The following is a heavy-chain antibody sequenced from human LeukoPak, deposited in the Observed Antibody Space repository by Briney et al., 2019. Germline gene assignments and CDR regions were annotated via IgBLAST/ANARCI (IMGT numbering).Heavy chain of an antibody. CDR2: IWYDGSNK. CDR3: AKVRAQLWSRDAFDI. V-gene: IGHV3-33*06. J-gene: IGHJ3*02. Sequence: PGGSLRLSCAASGFTFSSYGMHWVRQAPGKGLEWVAVIWYDGSNKYYADSVKGRFTISRDNSKNTLYLQMNSLRAEDTAVYYCAKVRAQLWSRDAFDIWGQGTMVTVSS. CDR1: GFTFSSYG. D-gene: IGHD5-18*01.